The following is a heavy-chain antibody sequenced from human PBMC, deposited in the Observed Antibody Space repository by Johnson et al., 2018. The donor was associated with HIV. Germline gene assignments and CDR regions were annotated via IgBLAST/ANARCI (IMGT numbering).Heavy chain of an antibody. Sequence: VQLVESGGGLVQSGGSLRLSCAASGFTVSSNYMSWVRQAPGKGLEWVSVIYSGGSTYYADSVKGRFTISSDNSQNTLYLQMNSLRAEDTAVYYCARGGLTYYYDSSGYPDAFDIWGQGTMVTVSS. V-gene: IGHV3-66*02. D-gene: IGHD3-22*01. CDR1: GFTVSSNY. CDR3: ARGGLTYYYDSSGYPDAFDI. J-gene: IGHJ3*02. CDR2: IYSGGST.